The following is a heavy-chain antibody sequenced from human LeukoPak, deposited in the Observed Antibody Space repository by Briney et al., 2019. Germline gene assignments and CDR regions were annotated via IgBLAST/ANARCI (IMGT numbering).Heavy chain of an antibody. D-gene: IGHD6-6*01. CDR3: ARDHSSSSWMDSFEI. CDR1: GGSFSGYY. V-gene: IGHV4-34*01. CDR2: INHSGST. J-gene: IGHJ3*02. Sequence: PSETLSLTCAVYGGSFSGYYWSWIRQPPGKGLEWIGEINHSGSTNYNPSLKSRVTISVDTSKNQFSQKVTSVTAADTAVYYCARDHSSSSWMDSFEIWGPGTKVTVSS.